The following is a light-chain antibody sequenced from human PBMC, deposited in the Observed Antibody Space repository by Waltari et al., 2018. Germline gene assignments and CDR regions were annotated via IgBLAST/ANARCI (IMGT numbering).Light chain of an antibody. V-gene: IGKV3-15*01. Sequence: EIVMTQSPATLSVSPGERATLSCRASQNIRSNLAWYRQKPGQAPRLLIYGASFRATGIPARMSGSGSVTEFTLTISSLQSEDFAVYFWQQYDNWPPITFGQGTKLEIK. CDR2: GAS. CDR3: QQYDNWPPIT. CDR1: QNIRSN. J-gene: IGKJ2*01.